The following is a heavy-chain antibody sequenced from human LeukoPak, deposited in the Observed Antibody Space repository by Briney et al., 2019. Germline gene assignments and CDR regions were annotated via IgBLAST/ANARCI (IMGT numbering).Heavy chain of an antibody. CDR2: INPSGGST. CDR1: GYTFTSYY. CDR3: ASGGHSSSLISPLFDY. D-gene: IGHD6-13*01. J-gene: IGHJ4*02. Sequence: ASVKVSCKASGYTFTSYYMHWVRQAPGQGLEWMGIINPSGGSTSYAQKFQGRVTMTRDTSTSTVYMELSSLRSEDTAVYYCASGGHSSSLISPLFDYWGQGTLVTVSS. V-gene: IGHV1-46*01.